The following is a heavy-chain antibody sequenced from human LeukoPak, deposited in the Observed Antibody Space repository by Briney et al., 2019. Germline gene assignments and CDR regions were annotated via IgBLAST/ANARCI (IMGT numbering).Heavy chain of an antibody. J-gene: IGHJ4*02. CDR3: AKEGQLAGFGYFDY. V-gene: IGHV3-30*02. D-gene: IGHD6-6*01. CDR1: GFTFSSYG. Sequence: RGSLRLSCAASGFTFSSYGMHWVRQAPGKGLEWVAVIWYGGSNKYYADSVKGRFTISRDNSKNTLYLQMNSLRAEDTAVYYCAKEGQLAGFGYFDYWGQGTLVTVSS. CDR2: IWYGGSNK.